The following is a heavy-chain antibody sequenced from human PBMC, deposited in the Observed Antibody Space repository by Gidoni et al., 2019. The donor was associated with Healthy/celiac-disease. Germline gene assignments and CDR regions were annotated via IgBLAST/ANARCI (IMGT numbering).Heavy chain of an antibody. Sequence: QVQLQESGTGLVKPSQTLSLTCTVSGGSISSGSYYWSWIRRPAGKGLEWIGRIYTSGSTNYNPSLKSRVTISVDTSKNQFSLKLSSVTAADTAVYYCARGDGYNWRGFDYWGQGTLVTVSS. D-gene: IGHD5-12*01. J-gene: IGHJ4*02. CDR3: ARGDGYNWRGFDY. CDR2: IYTSGST. V-gene: IGHV4-61*02. CDR1: GGSISSGSYY.